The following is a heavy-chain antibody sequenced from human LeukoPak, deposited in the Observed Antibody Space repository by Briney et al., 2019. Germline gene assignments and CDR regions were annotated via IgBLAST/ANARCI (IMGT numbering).Heavy chain of an antibody. D-gene: IGHD3-22*01. CDR1: GASIDSANYY. CDR2: IYFSGSA. Sequence: PSETLSLTCTVSGASIDSANYYWGWIRQPPGKGLEWIGSIYFSGSAYYKSPLMSRVTISLDTSKNQFSLKLSSVTAADTAVYYCARLNFAYDTSGYLDYWGQGTLLTVSS. CDR3: ARLNFAYDTSGYLDY. J-gene: IGHJ4*02. V-gene: IGHV4-39*01.